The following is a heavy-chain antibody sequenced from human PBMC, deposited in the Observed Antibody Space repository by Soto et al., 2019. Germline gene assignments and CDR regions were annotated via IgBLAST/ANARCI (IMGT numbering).Heavy chain of an antibody. CDR1: EFTFSDYY. Sequence: GGSLRLSCAASEFTFSDYYMSWIRQAPGKGLEWVSYISSSGSTIYYADSVKGRFTISRDNAKNSLYLQMNSLRAEDTAVYYCARDSKNFVHANYDFWSGYSEALDYWGQGTLVTVSS. J-gene: IGHJ4*02. V-gene: IGHV3-11*01. CDR2: ISSSGSTI. D-gene: IGHD3-3*01. CDR3: ARDSKNFVHANYDFWSGYSEALDY.